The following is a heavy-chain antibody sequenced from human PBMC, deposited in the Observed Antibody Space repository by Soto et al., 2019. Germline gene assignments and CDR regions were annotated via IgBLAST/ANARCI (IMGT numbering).Heavy chain of an antibody. CDR1: GFTFSSYG. CDR3: VKVYSGWDHYYYGMDV. J-gene: IGHJ6*02. D-gene: IGHD6-19*01. V-gene: IGHV3-30*18. CDR2: ISYDGSSK. Sequence: SGGSLRLSCAASGFTFSSYGMHWVRQAPGKGLEWVAIISYDGSSKYYADSVKGRSTISRDNSKNTLYLEMNSLRAEDTAVYYCVKVYSGWDHYYYGMDVWGQGTRVTVSS.